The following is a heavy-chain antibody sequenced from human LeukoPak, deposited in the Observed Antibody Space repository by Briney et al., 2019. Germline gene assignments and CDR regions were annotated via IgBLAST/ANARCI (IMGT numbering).Heavy chain of an antibody. CDR2: IWYDGSNK. J-gene: IGHJ4*02. Sequence: GGSLRLSCAASGFTFSSYGMHRVRQAPGKGLEWVAVIWYDGSNKYYADSVKGRFTISRDNSKNTLYLQMNSLRAEDTAVYYCAREVEAEREFDYWGQGTLVTVSS. V-gene: IGHV3-33*01. CDR1: GFTFSSYG. CDR3: AREVEAEREFDY.